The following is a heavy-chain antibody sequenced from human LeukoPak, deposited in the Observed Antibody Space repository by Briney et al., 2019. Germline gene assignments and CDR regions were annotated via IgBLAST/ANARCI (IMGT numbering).Heavy chain of an antibody. Sequence: ETLSLTCAVYGGSFSGYYWSWIRQPPGKGLEWIGEINHSGSTNYNPSLTSRVTISVDTSKNQFSLKLSSVTAADTAVYYCSSLTSLGYYFDYWGQGTLVTVSS. CDR2: INHSGST. D-gene: IGHD1-26*01. CDR1: GGSFSGYY. CDR3: SSLTSLGYYFDY. J-gene: IGHJ4*02. V-gene: IGHV4-34*01.